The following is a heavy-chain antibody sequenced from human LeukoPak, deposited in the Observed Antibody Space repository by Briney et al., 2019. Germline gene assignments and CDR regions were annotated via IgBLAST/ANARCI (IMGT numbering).Heavy chain of an antibody. CDR1: GFTFSSYE. Sequence: PGGSLRLSCAASGFTFSSYEMNWVRQAPGKGLEWVSYISSSGSTIYYADSVKGRFTISRDNAKNSLYLQMNSLRAEDTAIYYCARVVPAAILGGIDYWGQGTLVTVSS. CDR2: ISSSGSTI. CDR3: ARVVPAAILGGIDY. J-gene: IGHJ4*02. D-gene: IGHD2-2*02. V-gene: IGHV3-48*03.